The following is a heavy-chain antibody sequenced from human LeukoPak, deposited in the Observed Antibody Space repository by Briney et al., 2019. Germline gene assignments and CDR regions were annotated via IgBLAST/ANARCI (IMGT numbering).Heavy chain of an antibody. CDR2: IIPIFGTA. V-gene: IGHV1-69*05. CDR3: ARGQAIRIRYYYYYCMDV. Sequence: ASVTVSCKASGGTFSSYAIRWVRQAPGQGLEWMGGIIPIFGTANYAQKFQGRVAITTDESTSTAYMELSSLRSEYTAVYYCARGQAIRIRYYYYYCMDVWGKGTTVTVSS. J-gene: IGHJ6*03. D-gene: IGHD1-14*01. CDR1: GGTFSSYA.